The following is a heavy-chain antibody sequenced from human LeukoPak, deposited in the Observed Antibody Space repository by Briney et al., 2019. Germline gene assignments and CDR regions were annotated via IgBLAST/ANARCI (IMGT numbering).Heavy chain of an antibody. J-gene: IGHJ5*02. CDR1: GGSISSYY. D-gene: IGHD3-10*02. V-gene: IGHV4-4*07. CDR2: IYTSGST. CDR3: ARDLFGELLDWFDP. Sequence: SETLSLTCTVSGGSISSYYWSWIRQPAGKGLEWIGRIYTSGSTNYNPSLKSRVTMSVDTSKNQLSLKLSSVTAADTAVYYCARDLFGELLDWFDPWGQGTLVTVSS.